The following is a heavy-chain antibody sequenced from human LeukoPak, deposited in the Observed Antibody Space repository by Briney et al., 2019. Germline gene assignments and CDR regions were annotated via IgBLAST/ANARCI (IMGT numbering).Heavy chain of an antibody. CDR2: INPNSGGT. D-gene: IGHD1-26*01. V-gene: IGHV1-2*02. J-gene: IGHJ4*02. CDR3: ARGGDSGSYSAY. Sequence: ASVKVSCKASGYTFTGYYMHWVRQAPGQGLEWMGWINPNSGGTNYAQKVQGRVTMTRDTSISTAYMELSRLRSDDTAVYYCARGGDSGSYSAYWGQGTLVTVSS. CDR1: GYTFTGYY.